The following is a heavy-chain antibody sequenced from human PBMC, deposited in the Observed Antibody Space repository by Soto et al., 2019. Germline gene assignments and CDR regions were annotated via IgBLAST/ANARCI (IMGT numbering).Heavy chain of an antibody. CDR1: GFNFRNFN. CDR3: ARDLRGHYGP. V-gene: IGHV3-21*06. Sequence: GGSLRLSCEGSGFNFRNFNMIWVRQAPGKGLEWVSSVSGSSSYIYYADSVKGRFTVSRDNANNLVFLQMNGLRPEDTAMYYCARDLRGHYGPWGQGTMVTVSS. J-gene: IGHJ3*01. CDR2: VSGSSSYI. D-gene: IGHD4-17*01.